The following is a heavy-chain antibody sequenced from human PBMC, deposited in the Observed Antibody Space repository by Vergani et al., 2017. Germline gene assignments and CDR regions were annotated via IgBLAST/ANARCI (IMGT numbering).Heavy chain of an antibody. CDR3: AKSLLGIVAGNGMEV. Sequence: QVQLVESGGGVVQPGRSLRLSCAASGFTFNQYGMHWVRQAPGKGLEWVGLIRGDGSNQYYRDSVKGRFTISRDNSKNTVYLQINGLRGEDTAIYYCAKSLLGIVAGNGMEVWGQGTTVTVFS. CDR1: GFTFNQYG. J-gene: IGHJ6*02. V-gene: IGHV3-30*02. CDR2: IRGDGSNQ. D-gene: IGHD5-12*01.